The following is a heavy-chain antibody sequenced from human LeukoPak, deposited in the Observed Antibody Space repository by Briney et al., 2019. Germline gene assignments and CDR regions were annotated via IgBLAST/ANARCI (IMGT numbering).Heavy chain of an antibody. CDR1: GFAFSSYA. V-gene: IGHV3-30-3*01. J-gene: IGHJ3*01. CDR3: ARDSVAKASGT. CDR2: ISYDGSNK. D-gene: IGHD2-15*01. Sequence: GGSLRLSCAASGFAFSSYAMHWVRQAPGKGLEGVAVISYDGSNKYYADSVKGRFTISRDNSKNTLYLQMNSLRAEDTAVYYCARDSVAKASGTWGQGTMAPVSP.